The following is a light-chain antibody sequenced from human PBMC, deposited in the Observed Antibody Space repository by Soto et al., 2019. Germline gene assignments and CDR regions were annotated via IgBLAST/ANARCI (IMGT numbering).Light chain of an antibody. V-gene: IGKV1-5*01. J-gene: IGKJ5*01. CDR2: DAS. CDR3: QQFRSFPIT. Sequence: DIQMTQSPSTLSASVGDRVTITCRASQSISSWLAWYQQKPGKAPKLLIYDASSLESGVPSRFSGSGSGTDFTLTISSLQPEDFAAYYCQQFRSFPITFGQGTRLEIK. CDR1: QSISSW.